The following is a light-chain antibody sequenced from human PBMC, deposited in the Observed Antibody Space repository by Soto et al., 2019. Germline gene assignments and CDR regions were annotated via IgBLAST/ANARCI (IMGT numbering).Light chain of an antibody. V-gene: IGLV1-47*01. Sequence: QSVLTQPPSASGTPGQRVTISCSGSSSNIGSNYVYWYQQLPGTAPQLLIYRNNQRPSGVPDRFSGSKSGTSASLAISGLRSEDEADYHCAAWDDSLSGVLFGGGTKLTVL. J-gene: IGLJ2*01. CDR3: AAWDDSLSGVL. CDR2: RNN. CDR1: SSNIGSNY.